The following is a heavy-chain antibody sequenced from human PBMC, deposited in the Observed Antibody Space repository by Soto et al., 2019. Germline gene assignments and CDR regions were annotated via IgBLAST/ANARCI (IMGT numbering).Heavy chain of an antibody. CDR1: GFTFSNAW. Sequence: GGSLRLSCAASGFTFSNAWMSWVRQAPGKGLEWVGRIKSKTDGGTTDYAAPVKGRFTISRDDSKNTLYLQMNSLKTEDTAVYYCTTIVVVVAATQDYYYYYMDVWGKGTTVTVSS. V-gene: IGHV3-15*01. CDR2: IKSKTDGGTT. CDR3: TTIVVVVAATQDYYYYYMDV. D-gene: IGHD2-15*01. J-gene: IGHJ6*03.